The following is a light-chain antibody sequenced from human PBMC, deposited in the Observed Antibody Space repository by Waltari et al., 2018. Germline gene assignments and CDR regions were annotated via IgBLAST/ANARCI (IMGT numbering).Light chain of an antibody. Sequence: EILMRQSPATLSASPGEGATLSSRASQRLIRRTFAWYQKKPGQPPRLLIYGTSTRAIGIPARFSGSGSGTEFTLTISRLQSEDFATYYGQQYDYWPWTFGQGTRVETK. J-gene: IGKJ1*01. CDR1: QRLIRRT. CDR2: GTS. V-gene: IGKV3D-15*01. CDR3: QQYDYWPWT.